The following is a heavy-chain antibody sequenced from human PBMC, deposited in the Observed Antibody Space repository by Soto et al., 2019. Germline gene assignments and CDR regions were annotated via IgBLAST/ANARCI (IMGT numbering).Heavy chain of an antibody. CDR2: INHSGST. V-gene: IGHV4-34*01. CDR3: ARCIKGQWLAIPYWFDP. Sequence: SETLSLTCAVYGGSFSGYYWSWIRQPPGKGLEWIGEINHSGSTNYNPSLKSRVTISVDTSKNQFSLKLSSVTAADTAVYYCARCIKGQWLAIPYWFDPWGQGTLVTVSS. CDR1: GGSFSGYY. D-gene: IGHD6-19*01. J-gene: IGHJ5*02.